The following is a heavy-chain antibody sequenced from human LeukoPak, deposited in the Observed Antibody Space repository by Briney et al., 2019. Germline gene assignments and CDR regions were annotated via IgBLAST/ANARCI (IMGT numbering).Heavy chain of an antibody. D-gene: IGHD3-10*01. V-gene: IGHV4-4*07. CDR2: IFTTGST. CDR3: ARGSYYFPSGSFDY. CDR1: EFTFSSYW. Sequence: GSLRLSCAASEFTFSSYWMSWVRQAPGKGLEWIGRIFTTGSTNYNPSLKSRVTMSVDTSKNQFSLRLSSVTAADTAVYYCARGSYYFPSGSFDYWGQGTLVTVSS. J-gene: IGHJ4*02.